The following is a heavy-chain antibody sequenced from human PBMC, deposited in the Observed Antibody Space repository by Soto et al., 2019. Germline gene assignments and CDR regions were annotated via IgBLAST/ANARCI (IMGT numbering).Heavy chain of an antibody. CDR1: GFTFSSYG. V-gene: IGHV3-30*03. CDR3: ATVAGTDLFDY. CDR2: ISYDGSNK. J-gene: IGHJ4*02. D-gene: IGHD6-19*01. Sequence: QVQLVESGGGVVQPGRSLRLSCAASGFTFSSYGMHWVRQAPGKGLEWVAVISYDGSNKYYADSVKGRFTISRDNSKNTLYLQMNSLRAEYTAVYYCATVAGTDLFDYWGQGTLVTVSS.